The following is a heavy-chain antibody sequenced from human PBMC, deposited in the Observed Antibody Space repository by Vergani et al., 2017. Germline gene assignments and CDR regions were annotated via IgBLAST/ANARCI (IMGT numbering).Heavy chain of an antibody. V-gene: IGHV1-69*04. Sequence: QVQLVQSGAEVKKPGSSVKVSCKASGGTFSSYAISWVRQAPGQGLEWMGRISPNLGIANYAQKLQGRVTITADKSTSTAYMELSSLRSEDTAVYYCAAGMEGGGSSWPLDYWGQGTLVTVSS. CDR2: ISPNLGIA. J-gene: IGHJ4*02. D-gene: IGHD6-13*01. CDR3: AAGMEGGGSSWPLDY. CDR1: GGTFSSYA.